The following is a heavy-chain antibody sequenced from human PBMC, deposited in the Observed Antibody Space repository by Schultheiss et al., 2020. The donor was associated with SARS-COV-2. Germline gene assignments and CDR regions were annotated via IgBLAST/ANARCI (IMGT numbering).Heavy chain of an antibody. Sequence: SQTLSLTCAVYGGSFSGYYWSWIRQPPGKGLEWIGEINHSGSANHNPSLKSRVTISVDTSRNQFSLKLSSVTAADTAVYYCARPARVGPVAGTPHLYYWGQGTLVTVSS. CDR1: GGSFSGYY. D-gene: IGHD6-19*01. CDR2: INHSGSA. V-gene: IGHV4-34*01. J-gene: IGHJ4*02. CDR3: ARPARVGPVAGTPHLYY.